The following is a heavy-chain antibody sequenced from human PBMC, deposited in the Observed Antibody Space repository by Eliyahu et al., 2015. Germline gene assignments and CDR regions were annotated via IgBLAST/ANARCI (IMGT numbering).Heavy chain of an antibody. D-gene: IGHD6-13*01. CDR1: XYSISXGYY. CDR3: ARRIASSSYYGMDV. V-gene: IGHV4-38-2*01. CDR2: VYHSGNT. Sequence: QVQLQESGPGLVKPSETLSLTCXVSXYSISXGYYWXGVRXPPGRGLEWXGSVYHSGNTYYTPSLKSRATISVDTSKNQFSLRLISVTAADTAVYYCARRIASSSYYGMDVWGQGTTVTVS. J-gene: IGHJ6*02.